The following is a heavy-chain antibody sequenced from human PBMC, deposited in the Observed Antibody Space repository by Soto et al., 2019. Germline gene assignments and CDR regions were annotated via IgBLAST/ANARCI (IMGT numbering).Heavy chain of an antibody. D-gene: IGHD7-27*01. CDR3: AIDSGNLGNWAYFLDY. Sequence: QGQLVQSGAEVKKPGASLKVSCKASGYTFTDFGISWVRQAPGQGLEWMGWISAYNSNTNYAHKVQGRVTMTTDTSASTAYRDLRNLTSDDTAVYYCAIDSGNLGNWAYFLDYWGQGTLVTVSS. CDR1: GYTFTDFG. J-gene: IGHJ4*02. V-gene: IGHV1-18*01. CDR2: ISAYNSNT.